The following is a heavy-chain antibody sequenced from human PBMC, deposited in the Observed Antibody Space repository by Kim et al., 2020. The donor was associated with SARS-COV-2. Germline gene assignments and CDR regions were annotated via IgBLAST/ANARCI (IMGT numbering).Heavy chain of an antibody. CDR2: ISSSGSTI. J-gene: IGHJ6*02. V-gene: IGHV3-48*03. Sequence: GGSLRLSCAASGFTFSSYEMNWVRQAPGKGLEWVSYISSSGSTIYYADSVKGRFTISRDNAKNSLYLQMNSLRAEDTAVYYCAREGGGYCSSTSCSYYYYYGMDVWGQGTTVTVSS. CDR3: AREGGGYCSSTSCSYYYYYGMDV. D-gene: IGHD2-2*01. CDR1: GFTFSSYE.